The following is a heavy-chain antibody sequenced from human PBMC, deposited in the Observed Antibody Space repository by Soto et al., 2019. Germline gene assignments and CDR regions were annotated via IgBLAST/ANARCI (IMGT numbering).Heavy chain of an antibody. CDR1: GFTVNHTY. CDR3: ARGDHFAV. V-gene: IGHV3-53*02. Sequence: EVHLVETGGGVIQPGGSLRLSCAASGFTVNHTYMSWVRQPPGKGLEWVSIIYSGGDTYYADSVKGRFTISRDSSKNTVYIQMNNLRAEVTAVYYCARGDHFAVWGQGNLVTVSS. J-gene: IGHJ4*02. CDR2: IYSGGDT.